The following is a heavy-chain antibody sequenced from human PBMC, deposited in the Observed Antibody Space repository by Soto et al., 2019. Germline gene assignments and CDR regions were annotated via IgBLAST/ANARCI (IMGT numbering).Heavy chain of an antibody. CDR2: MNPNSGNT. J-gene: IGHJ6*02. V-gene: IGHV1-8*01. Sequence: QVQLVQSGAEVKKPGASVKVSCKASGYTFTSYDINWVRQATGQGLEWMGWMNPNSGNTGYAQKFQGRVTMTRNTYISTAYMELSSLRSEDTAVYYCARDLNYGSGRGYYYYYYGMDVWGQGTTVTVSS. CDR3: ARDLNYGSGRGYYYYYYGMDV. D-gene: IGHD3-10*01. CDR1: GYTFTSYD.